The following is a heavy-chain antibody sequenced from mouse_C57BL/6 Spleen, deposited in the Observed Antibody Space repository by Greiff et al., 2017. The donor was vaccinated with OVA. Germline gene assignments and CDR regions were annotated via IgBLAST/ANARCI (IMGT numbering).Heavy chain of an antibody. D-gene: IGHD1-1*01. CDR2: INPNNGGT. CDR3: ARPPHYYGSSYGYFDV. CDR1: GYTFTDYN. J-gene: IGHJ1*03. V-gene: IGHV1-18*01. Sequence: VQLKESGPELVKPGASVKIPCKASGYTFTDYNMDWVKQSHGKSLEWIGDINPNNGGTIYNQKFKGKATLTVDKSSSTAYMELRSLTSEDTAVYYCARPPHYYGSSYGYFDVWGTGTTVTVSS.